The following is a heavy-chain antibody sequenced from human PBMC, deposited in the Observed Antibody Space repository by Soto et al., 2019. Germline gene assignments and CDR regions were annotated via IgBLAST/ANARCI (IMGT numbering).Heavy chain of an antibody. Sequence: EVQLVESGGGLVKPGESLRLSCAASGFTFSYYGMNWVRQAPGKGLEWVSSITSSSGNIYYADSVQGRFTISRDNGKRSLYLQMNRLRDEDTAEYYCARADCGGDCYWWYFDLWGRGTLVTVSS. CDR3: ARADCGGDCYWWYFDL. V-gene: IGHV3-21*01. D-gene: IGHD2-21*01. J-gene: IGHJ2*01. CDR2: ITSSSGNI. CDR1: GFTFSYYG.